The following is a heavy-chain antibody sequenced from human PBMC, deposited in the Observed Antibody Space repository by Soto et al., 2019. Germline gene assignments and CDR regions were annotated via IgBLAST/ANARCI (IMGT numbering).Heavy chain of an antibody. J-gene: IGHJ4*02. CDR2: IYYSGST. CDR1: GGSISSYY. Sequence: NPSETLSLTCTVSGGSISSYYWSWIRQAPGKGLEWIGYIYYSGSTNFNPSLKSRVTISLDTSKNQFSLKLSSVTAADTAVYYCASQRVGGTYSFDYWGQGTLVTVSS. V-gene: IGHV4-59*01. CDR3: ASQRVGGTYSFDY. D-gene: IGHD1-26*01.